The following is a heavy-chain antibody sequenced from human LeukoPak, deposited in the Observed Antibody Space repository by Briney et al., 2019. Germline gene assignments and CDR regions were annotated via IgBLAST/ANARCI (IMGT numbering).Heavy chain of an antibody. Sequence: PGGSLRLSCAASGFTFSSYDMHWVRQATGKGLEWVSAIGTAGDTYYPGSVKGRFTISRENAKNSLHLQMNSLRAGDTAVYYCAREGMVRGVNAFDIWGQGTMVTVSS. J-gene: IGHJ3*02. CDR3: AREGMVRGVNAFDI. D-gene: IGHD3-10*01. V-gene: IGHV3-13*01. CDR2: IGTAGDT. CDR1: GFTFSSYD.